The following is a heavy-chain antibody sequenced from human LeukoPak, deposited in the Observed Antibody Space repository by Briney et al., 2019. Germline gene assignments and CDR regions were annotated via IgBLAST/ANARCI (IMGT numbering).Heavy chain of an antibody. CDR2: ISGSGGST. Sequence: GGSLRLSCAASGFTFSSYAMSWVRQAPGKGLEWVSAISGSGGSTYYADSVKGRFTISRDNSKNTLYLQMNSLRAEGTAVYYCAKDPLLGVDYYDSSIMSWGQGTLVTVSS. CDR3: AKDPLLGVDYYDSSIMS. D-gene: IGHD3-22*01. CDR1: GFTFSSYA. V-gene: IGHV3-23*01. J-gene: IGHJ5*02.